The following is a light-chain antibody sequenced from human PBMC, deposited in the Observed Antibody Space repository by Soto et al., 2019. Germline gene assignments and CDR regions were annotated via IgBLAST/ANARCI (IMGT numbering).Light chain of an antibody. CDR3: AVWDASMKGVV. V-gene: IGLV1-44*01. Sequence: QSVLTQPPSASGTPGQRVTISCSGSSSNIGSNTVSWYQQLPGTAPKLLIYNYNQRPSGVPDRFSGPKSGTSASLAISGLQSEDEADYYCAVWDASMKGVVFGGGTKLTV. J-gene: IGLJ2*01. CDR2: NYN. CDR1: SSNIGSNT.